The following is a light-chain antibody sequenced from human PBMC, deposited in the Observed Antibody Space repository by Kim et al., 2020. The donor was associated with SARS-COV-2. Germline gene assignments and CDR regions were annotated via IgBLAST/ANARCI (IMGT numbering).Light chain of an antibody. Sequence: VALGQTGRITCQGVSLRSYYATWYQQKPGQAPIVVIYGKNNRPSGIPDRFSGSSSGDTASLTITGTQAGDEADYYCNSRGSNDNVLFGGGTQLTVL. J-gene: IGLJ2*01. V-gene: IGLV3-19*01. CDR3: NSRGSNDNVL. CDR1: SLRSYY. CDR2: GKN.